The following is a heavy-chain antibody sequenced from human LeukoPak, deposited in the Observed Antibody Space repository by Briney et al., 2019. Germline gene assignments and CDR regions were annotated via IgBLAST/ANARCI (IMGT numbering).Heavy chain of an antibody. Sequence: PGGSLRLSCAASGFTFRSYAMHWVRQAPGKGLEWVAVISEDGSGKHYADSVKGRFTISRDNSKNTLYLQVDSLRAEDTAVYYCARDLSSGYPLDYWGQGTLVTVSS. CDR2: ISEDGSGK. V-gene: IGHV3-30-3*01. CDR3: ARDLSSGYPLDY. D-gene: IGHD3-22*01. CDR1: GFTFRSYA. J-gene: IGHJ4*02.